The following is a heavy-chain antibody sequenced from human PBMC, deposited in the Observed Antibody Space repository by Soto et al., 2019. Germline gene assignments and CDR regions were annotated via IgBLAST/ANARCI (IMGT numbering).Heavy chain of an antibody. CDR1: GGSISSTNW. V-gene: IGHV4-4*02. CDR2: IYHSGTT. J-gene: IGHJ4*02. Sequence: QVQLQESGPGLVKPSGTLSLTCAVSGGSISSTNWWTWVRQSPGRGLEWIGEIYHSGTTNYSPSLKSRVNIAADMSTNHLSLTLISVTAADTAVYYCAFPATADFDYWGKGILVTVSS. CDR3: AFPATADFDY. D-gene: IGHD6-13*01.